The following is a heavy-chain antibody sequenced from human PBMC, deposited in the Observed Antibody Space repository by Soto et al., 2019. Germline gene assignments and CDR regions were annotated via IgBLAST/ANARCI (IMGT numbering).Heavy chain of an antibody. D-gene: IGHD6-19*01. V-gene: IGHV1-3*01. J-gene: IGHJ5*02. Sequence: ASVKVSCKASGYTFTNYAVHWVRQAPGQRLEWMGWINAGSGNTKYSQKFQDGVTITRDTSASTAYMEVSSLRSEDTAVYYCTRPQYSSGWYWFDPWGQGTLVTVSS. CDR3: TRPQYSSGWYWFDP. CDR1: GYTFTNYA. CDR2: INAGSGNT.